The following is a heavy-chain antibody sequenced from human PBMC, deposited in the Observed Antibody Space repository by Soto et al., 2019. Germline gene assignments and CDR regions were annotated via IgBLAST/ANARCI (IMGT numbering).Heavy chain of an antibody. CDR1: GYTFTSYG. CDR2: ISAYNGNT. Sequence: ASVKVSCKASGYTFTSYGISWVRQAPGQGLEWMGWISAYNGNTNYAQKLQGRVTMTTDTSTSTAYIELRSLRSDDTAVYYCARGPYGSGSYYSPYDYWGQGTLVTVSS. J-gene: IGHJ4*02. V-gene: IGHV1-18*01. D-gene: IGHD3-10*01. CDR3: ARGPYGSGSYYSPYDY.